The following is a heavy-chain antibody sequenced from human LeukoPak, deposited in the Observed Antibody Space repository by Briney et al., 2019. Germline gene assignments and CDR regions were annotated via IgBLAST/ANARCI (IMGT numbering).Heavy chain of an antibody. CDR2: IYHSGTT. Sequence: PSETLSLTCSVSGYSISSGYYWAWIRQPPGKGLEWIGSIYHSGTTYYNPSLKSRVTISVDTSKNQFSLKLSSVTAADTAVYYCARDGSGSGSPFDYWGQGTLDTVFS. V-gene: IGHV4-38-2*02. CDR1: GYSISSGYY. J-gene: IGHJ4*02. D-gene: IGHD3-10*01. CDR3: ARDGSGSGSPFDY.